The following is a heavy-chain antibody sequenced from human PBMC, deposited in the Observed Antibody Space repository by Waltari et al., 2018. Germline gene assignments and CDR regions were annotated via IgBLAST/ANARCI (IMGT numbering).Heavy chain of an antibody. D-gene: IGHD4-17*01. J-gene: IGHJ5*01. CDR3: ARDQMVTVTDDNWFDS. V-gene: IGHV3-7*01. Sequence: EVHLVESGGGLVQPGGSLRLSCEASGFIFRSYWLRWVRQAPGKGLEWVANINQDGNKLYYVDAVEGRFTISRDNAKNSLYLQMNSLRAEDTAVYYCARDQMVTVTDDNWFDSWGQGNLVTVYS. CDR2: INQDGNKL. CDR1: GFIFRSYW.